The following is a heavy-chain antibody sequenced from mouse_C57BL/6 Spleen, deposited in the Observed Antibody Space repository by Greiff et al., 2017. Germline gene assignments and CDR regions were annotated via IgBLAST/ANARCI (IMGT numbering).Heavy chain of an antibody. CDR3: ARGDYYGSSYEFAD. CDR1: GFTFSSYA. D-gene: IGHD1-1*01. Sequence: EVKLMESGGGLVKPGGSLKLSCAASGFTFSSYAMSWVRQTPEKRLEWVATISDGGSYTYYPDNVKGRFTISRDNAKNNLYLQMSHLKSEDTAMYYCARGDYYGSSYEFADWGQGTLVTVSA. J-gene: IGHJ3*01. CDR2: ISDGGSYT. V-gene: IGHV5-4*03.